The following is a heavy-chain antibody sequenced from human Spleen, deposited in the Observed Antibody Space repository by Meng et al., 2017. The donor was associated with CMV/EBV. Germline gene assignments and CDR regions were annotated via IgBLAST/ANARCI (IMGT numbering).Heavy chain of an antibody. D-gene: IGHD2-2*01. CDR2: INPSSGGT. CDR3: ARDIVVVPAASRYYYYYYGMDV. J-gene: IGHJ6*02. V-gene: IGHV1-2*02. CDR1: GYTFTGYY. Sequence: ASVKVSCKASGYTFTGYYMHWMRQAPGQGLEWMGWINPSSGGTNYAQKFQGRVTMTRDTSISTAYMELSRLRSDDTAVYYCARDIVVVPAASRYYYYYYGMDVWGQGTTVTVSS.